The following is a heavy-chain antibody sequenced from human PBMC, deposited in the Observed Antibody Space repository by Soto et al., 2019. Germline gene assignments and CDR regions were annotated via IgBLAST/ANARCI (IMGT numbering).Heavy chain of an antibody. CDR3: ARVGLVVAAAGPDYGMDV. Sequence: QVQLVQSGAEVKKPGASVKVSCKSSGYTFTSYGISWVRQAPGQGLEWMGWISAYNGNTNYAQKLQGRVTMTTDTSTSTAYMELRSLRYDDTAVYYCARVGLVVAAAGPDYGMDVWGQGTTVTVSS. CDR2: ISAYNGNT. D-gene: IGHD6-13*01. J-gene: IGHJ6*02. CDR1: GYTFTSYG. V-gene: IGHV1-18*01.